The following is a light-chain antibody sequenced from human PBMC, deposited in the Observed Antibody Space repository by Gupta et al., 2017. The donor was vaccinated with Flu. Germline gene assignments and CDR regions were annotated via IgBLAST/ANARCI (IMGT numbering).Light chain of an antibody. V-gene: IGLV1-36*01. CDR3: ASWDDRLHGWV. J-gene: IGLJ3*02. CDR2: YDN. CDR1: NSNIGNNA. Sequence: SNSNIGNNAVNWYQQFPGKSPKLLIYYDNLVSAGVSDRFSGPKSGTSASLAISGLQSQDEADYYCASWDDRLHGWVFGGGTKLTVL.